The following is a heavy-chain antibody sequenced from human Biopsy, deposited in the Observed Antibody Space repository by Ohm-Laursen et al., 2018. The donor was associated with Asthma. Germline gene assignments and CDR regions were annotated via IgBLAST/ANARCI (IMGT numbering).Heavy chain of an antibody. CDR1: GYTFINYA. CDR3: ARASYDILTGYYNYFDY. Sequence: ASVKVSCKASGYTFINYAIHWVRQAPGQRLEWMGWINAGNGNTKYSQKFQGRVTITRDTSASTAYMELSSLRSEDTAVYYCARASYDILTGYYNYFDYWGQGTLVTVSS. J-gene: IGHJ4*02. V-gene: IGHV1-3*01. D-gene: IGHD3-9*01. CDR2: INAGNGNT.